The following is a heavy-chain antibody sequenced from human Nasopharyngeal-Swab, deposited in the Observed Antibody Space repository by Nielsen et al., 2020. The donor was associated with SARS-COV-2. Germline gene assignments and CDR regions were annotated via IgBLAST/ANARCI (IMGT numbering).Heavy chain of an antibody. V-gene: IGHV4-39*01. CDR2: IYYSGST. CDR1: GGSVSSGSYY. CDR3: ARLGVGSWYPYFDY. Sequence: SETLSLTCTVSGGSVSSGSYYWSWIRQPPGKGLEWIGYIYYSGSTYYNPSLKSRVTISVDTSKNQFSLKLSSVTAADTAVYYCARLGVGSWYPYFDYWGQGTLVTVSS. J-gene: IGHJ4*02. D-gene: IGHD6-13*01.